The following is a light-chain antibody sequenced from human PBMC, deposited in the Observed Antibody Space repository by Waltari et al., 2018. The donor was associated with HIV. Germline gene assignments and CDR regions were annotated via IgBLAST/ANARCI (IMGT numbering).Light chain of an antibody. CDR1: NNDIASYNY. CDR2: EVS. Sequence: QSALSQPPSASRSPGQSITITCAGSNNDIASYNYVSCYQQYPGKPPQLIVHEVSKRPAGVPDRFSGSKSGDTASLTVSGLQTDDEADYYCSSYAGRNNMVFGGGTKLTVL. CDR3: SSYAGRNNMV. J-gene: IGLJ3*02. V-gene: IGLV2-8*01.